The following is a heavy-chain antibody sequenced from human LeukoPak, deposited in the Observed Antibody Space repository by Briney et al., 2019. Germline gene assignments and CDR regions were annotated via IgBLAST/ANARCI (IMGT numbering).Heavy chain of an antibody. CDR2: IYYSGST. Sequence: KPSETLSLTCTVSGGSISSYYWSWIRQPPGKGLEWIGYIYYSGSTNYNPSLKSRVTISVDTSKNQFSLKLSSVTAADTAVYYCARAAIVVVVAATHYFDYWGQGTLVTVSS. D-gene: IGHD2-15*01. J-gene: IGHJ4*02. CDR3: ARAAIVVVVAATHYFDY. CDR1: GGSISSYY. V-gene: IGHV4-59*01.